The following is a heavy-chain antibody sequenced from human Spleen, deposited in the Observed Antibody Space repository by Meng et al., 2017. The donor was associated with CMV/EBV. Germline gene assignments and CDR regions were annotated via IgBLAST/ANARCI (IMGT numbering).Heavy chain of an antibody. J-gene: IGHJ4*02. CDR3: ARASGSTVTFDY. Sequence: TVSSDSNSSGGYYWTWVRQHPGKGLEWIGYIYYSGSTYYNPSLKSRVTMSLDTSNNQFSLNLSSLTAADTAVYYCARASGSTVTFDYWGQGTLVTVSS. CDR2: IYYSGST. D-gene: IGHD4-17*01. CDR1: SDSNSSGGYY. V-gene: IGHV4-31*02.